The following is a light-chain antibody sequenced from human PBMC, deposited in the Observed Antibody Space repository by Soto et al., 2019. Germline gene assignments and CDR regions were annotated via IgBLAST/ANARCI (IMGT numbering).Light chain of an antibody. J-gene: IGKJ1*01. CDR1: QSVSSSY. CDR3: QQYCSRPLCT. V-gene: IGKV3-20*01. CDR2: GAS. Sequence: IVLTQVPCTLSLSHPERAPLSCRAMQSVSSSYLAWYQQKPGQEPRHLIYGASSRAPGMADTLSGSGSGRDFTLTIISREPEEYAASYCQQYCSRPLCTFGQGTKVDIK.